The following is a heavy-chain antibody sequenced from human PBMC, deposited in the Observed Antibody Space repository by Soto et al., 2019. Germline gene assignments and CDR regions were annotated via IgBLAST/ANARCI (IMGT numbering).Heavy chain of an antibody. J-gene: IGHJ4*02. D-gene: IGHD1-26*01. Sequence: QVQLVESGGGVVQPGRSLRLSCAASGFTFSSYGMHWVRQAPGKGLEWVAVISYDGSNKYYADSVKGRFTISRDNSKNTLYLQMNSLRAEDTAVYYCAKELPEAIVGPGGFDYRGQGTLVTVSS. CDR2: ISYDGSNK. V-gene: IGHV3-30*18. CDR1: GFTFSSYG. CDR3: AKELPEAIVGPGGFDY.